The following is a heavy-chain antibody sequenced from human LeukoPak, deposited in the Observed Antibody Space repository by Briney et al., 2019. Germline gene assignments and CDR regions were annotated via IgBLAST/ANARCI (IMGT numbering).Heavy chain of an antibody. V-gene: IGHV4-4*02. CDR1: GDSISSNHW. J-gene: IGHJ4*02. CDR3: ARQERTYCDGDCYGPFDY. Sequence: PSETLSLTCAVSGDSISSNHWWSWVRQPPGKGLEWIGEIYHSGSTNYNPSLKSRVTISIDKSENQFSLKLSSVTAADTAVYYCARQERTYCDGDCYGPFDYWGQGTLVTVSP. D-gene: IGHD2-21*02. CDR2: IYHSGST.